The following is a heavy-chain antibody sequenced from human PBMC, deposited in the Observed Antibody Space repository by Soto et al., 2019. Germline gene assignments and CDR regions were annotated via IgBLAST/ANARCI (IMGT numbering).Heavy chain of an antibody. CDR3: ARSHYYDSSGYHSTSYYGMDV. J-gene: IGHJ6*02. V-gene: IGHV1-69*13. D-gene: IGHD3-22*01. CDR2: IIPIFGTS. Sequence: SVKVSCKASGYTFTRSGISWVRQAPGQGLEWMGGIIPIFGTSNYAQDFQGRVTITADESTSTVYMGLGSLRSEDTAVYYCARSHYYDSSGYHSTSYYGMDVWGQGTTVTVSS. CDR1: GYTFTRSG.